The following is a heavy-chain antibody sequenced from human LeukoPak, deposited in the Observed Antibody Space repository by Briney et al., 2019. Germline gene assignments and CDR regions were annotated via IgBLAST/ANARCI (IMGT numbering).Heavy chain of an antibody. D-gene: IGHD4-17*01. CDR3: ARVKPVPTVSFDP. Sequence: ASVKVSCKASGYTLSDYDINWVRQAPGQGLEYMGWINPNSLIPGYARKFRGRVTLTMDTSIRTAYTELSGLKYDDTAIYYCARVKPVPTVSFDPWGQGTLVTVSS. CDR2: INPNSLIP. CDR1: GYTLSDYD. V-gene: IGHV1-8*01. J-gene: IGHJ5*02.